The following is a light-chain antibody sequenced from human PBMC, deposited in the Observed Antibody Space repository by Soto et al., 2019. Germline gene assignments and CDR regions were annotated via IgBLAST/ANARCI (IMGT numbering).Light chain of an antibody. CDR3: CSNAGSYEV. Sequence: QSALTQPRSVSGSPGHSVTISCTEPSSDVGGYTYVSWYQQHPGKAPKGMIYDVSERPSGVPDRFSGSKSGNTASLTISGLQAEDEADYYCCSNAGSYEVFGGGTQLTVL. CDR2: DVS. J-gene: IGLJ2*01. V-gene: IGLV2-11*01. CDR1: SSDVGGYTY.